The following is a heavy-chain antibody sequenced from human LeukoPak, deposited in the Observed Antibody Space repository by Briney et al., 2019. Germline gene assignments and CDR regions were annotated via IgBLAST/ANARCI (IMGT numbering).Heavy chain of an antibody. V-gene: IGHV3-30*04. D-gene: IGHD1-14*01. CDR3: ASRTRRGVY. Sequence: PGGSLRLSCAASGFTFSSYAMHWVRQAPGKGLEWVAVISYDGSNKYYADSVKGRFTISRDNAKNSLYLQMNSLRAEDTAVYYCASRTRRGVYWGQGTLVTVSS. CDR1: GFTFSSYA. CDR2: ISYDGSNK. J-gene: IGHJ4*02.